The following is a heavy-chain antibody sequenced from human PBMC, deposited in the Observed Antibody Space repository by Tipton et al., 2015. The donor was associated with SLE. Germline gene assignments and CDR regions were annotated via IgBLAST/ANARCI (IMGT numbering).Heavy chain of an antibody. CDR2: INPYNDNT. CDR1: GYIFSTYG. Sequence: QSGPEVKKPGASVKVSCRASGYIFSTYGISWVRQAPGQGLEWMGWINPYNDNTDYVELLQGRVTMTTDTSTGTAYMELTSLNSDDTAIYYCARHPVAGYTYYMDVWGTGATVTVSS. CDR3: ARHPVAGYTYYMDV. D-gene: IGHD5-24*01. J-gene: IGHJ6*03. V-gene: IGHV1-18*01.